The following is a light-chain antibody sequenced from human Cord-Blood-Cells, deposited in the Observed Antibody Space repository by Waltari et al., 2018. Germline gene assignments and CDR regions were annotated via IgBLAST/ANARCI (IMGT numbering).Light chain of an antibody. CDR2: AAS. CDR3: QQSYSTLFT. V-gene: IGKV1-39*01. J-gene: IGKJ3*01. CDR1: QSISSY. Sequence: DIQMTQSPSSLSASVGDRFTITCRASQSISSYLNWYQQKPGKAPKLLIDAASSLQSGVPSRFSGSGSGTDFTLTISSLQPEDFATYYCQQSYSTLFTFGPGTKVDIK.